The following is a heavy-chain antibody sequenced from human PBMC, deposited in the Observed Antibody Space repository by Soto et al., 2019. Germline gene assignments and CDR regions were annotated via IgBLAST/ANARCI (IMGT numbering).Heavy chain of an antibody. CDR3: ARDNRGSGSYLYYYYYGMDV. CDR2: INSDGSST. V-gene: IGHV3-74*01. J-gene: IGHJ6*02. CDR1: GVTFSSYW. Sequence: PGGSLRLSCAASGVTFSSYWMHWVRQAPGKGLVWVSRINSDGSSTSYADSVKGRFTISRDNAKNTLYLQMNSLRAEDTAVYYCARDNRGSGSYLYYYYYGMDVWGQGTTVTVSS. D-gene: IGHD3-10*01.